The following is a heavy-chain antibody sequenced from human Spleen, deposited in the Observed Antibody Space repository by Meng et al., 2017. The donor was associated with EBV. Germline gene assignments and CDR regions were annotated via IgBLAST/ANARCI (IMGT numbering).Heavy chain of an antibody. CDR1: GFTVSSSY. V-gene: IGHV3-53*01. CDR3: ATIGWYYDY. CDR2: IYTDGTT. D-gene: IGHD2-15*01. Sequence: EVRRVEHRGGLIQPGGSLRLSCTAAGFTVSSSYMNWVRQAPGEGLECVSVIYTDGTTYYAGSVKGRFTISRDNSKNALYLQMNSLRVEDTAVYYCATIGWYYDYWGQGTLVTVSS. J-gene: IGHJ4*02.